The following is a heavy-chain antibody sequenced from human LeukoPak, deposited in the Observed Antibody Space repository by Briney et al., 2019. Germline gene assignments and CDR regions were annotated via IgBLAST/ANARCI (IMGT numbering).Heavy chain of an antibody. J-gene: IGHJ4*02. Sequence: PGGSLRLSCVASGFTFTNYAMSWVRQAPGKGLEWVSAITRSDGSSYYADSVKGRFTISRDNSKNTLYLQVNSLRAEDTAVYYCAKWGDYDILTGYYVPDYWGQGTLDTVSS. CDR3: AKWGDYDILTGYYVPDY. CDR1: GFTFTNYA. V-gene: IGHV3-23*01. D-gene: IGHD3-9*01. CDR2: ITRSDGSS.